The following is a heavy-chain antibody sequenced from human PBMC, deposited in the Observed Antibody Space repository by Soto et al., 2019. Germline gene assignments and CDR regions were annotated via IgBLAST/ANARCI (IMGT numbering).Heavy chain of an antibody. CDR1: GFSFSNYA. V-gene: IGHV3-30*14. J-gene: IGHJ4*02. CDR2: ISYDGSNK. D-gene: IGHD6-6*01. CDR3: ARSTIVAPPSN. Sequence: GGSLRLSCAASGFSFSNYAMQWVRQAPGKGLEWVAVISYDGSNKYYADSVKGRFTISRDNSKNTMYLQMDSLRAEDTAVYYCARSTIVAPPSNWGQGTLVTVSS.